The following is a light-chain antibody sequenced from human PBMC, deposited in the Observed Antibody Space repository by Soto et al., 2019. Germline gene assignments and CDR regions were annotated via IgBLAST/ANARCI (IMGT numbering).Light chain of an antibody. CDR3: HQYGSSPFT. J-gene: IGKJ4*01. CDR1: QSVSTNY. Sequence: EIVLTLSPGTLSLSPGERATLSCRASQSVSTNYLAWYQQKPGQAPRLLIYGASSRATGIPDRFSGSGSGTDFTLTISRLEPEDFGVYFCHQYGSSPFTFGGGTQVEIK. CDR2: GAS. V-gene: IGKV3-20*01.